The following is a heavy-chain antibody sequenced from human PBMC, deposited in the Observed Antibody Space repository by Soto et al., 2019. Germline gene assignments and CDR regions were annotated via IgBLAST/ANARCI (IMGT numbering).Heavy chain of an antibody. V-gene: IGHV1-69*13. CDR2: IIPIFDTA. J-gene: IGHJ6*04. Sequence: GASVKVSCKTSGGTFSSYAISWVRQAPGQGLEWMGGIIPIFDTANYAQKFQGRVTITADESTSTAYMELSSLRSEDTAVYYCARIVFFSTGCYYNYSYSRDVGGKGTTVTVP. CDR3: ARIVFFSTGCYYNYSYSRDV. CDR1: GGTFSSYA. D-gene: IGHD2-2*01.